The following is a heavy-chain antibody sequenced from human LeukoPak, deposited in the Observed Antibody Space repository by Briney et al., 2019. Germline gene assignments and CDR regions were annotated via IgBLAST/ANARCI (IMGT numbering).Heavy chain of an antibody. CDR1: GYTFTSYR. CDR3: ARVRELLFGARAPFDY. Sequence: GASVKVSCKASGYTFTSYRISWVRQAPGQGLEWMGWISVYNGNTNYAQKFQDRVTMTTDTSTNTAYMELRSLRSDDTAVYYCARVRELLFGARAPFDYWGQGTLVTVSS. J-gene: IGHJ4*02. V-gene: IGHV1-18*01. CDR2: ISVYNGNT. D-gene: IGHD1-26*01.